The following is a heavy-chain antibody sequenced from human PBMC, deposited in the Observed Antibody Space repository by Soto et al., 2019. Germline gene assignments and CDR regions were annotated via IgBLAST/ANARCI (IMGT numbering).Heavy chain of an antibody. Sequence: QVQLVQSGAEVKKPGASVKVSCKASGYTFTNYGISWVRQAPGQGLEWMGWISAYNGNINYAQKLQGRVTMTTDTSTSSAYMELRSLRSDDTAMYYCSSSDCGGNCNSNSPLDYYYYGMDVGGQGTTVTVSS. CDR3: SSSDCGGNCNSNSPLDYYYYGMDV. CDR2: ISAYNGNI. J-gene: IGHJ6*02. D-gene: IGHD2-21*02. V-gene: IGHV1-18*01. CDR1: GYTFTNYG.